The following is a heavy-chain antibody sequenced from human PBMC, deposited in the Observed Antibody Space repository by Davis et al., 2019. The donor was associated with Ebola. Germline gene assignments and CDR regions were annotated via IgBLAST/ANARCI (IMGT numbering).Heavy chain of an antibody. CDR1: GITFSNNW. D-gene: IGHD2/OR15-2a*01. CDR2: INNDGSSR. Sequence: GSLRLSCSASGITFSNNWMHWVRQSPGKGLVWISRINNDGSSRSYADFVKGRFTISRDNAKRTLYLQMDSLRVEDTAVYYCARVGGTTNSVAMDVWGQGTTVTVSS. CDR3: ARVGGTTNSVAMDV. J-gene: IGHJ6*02. V-gene: IGHV3-74*01.